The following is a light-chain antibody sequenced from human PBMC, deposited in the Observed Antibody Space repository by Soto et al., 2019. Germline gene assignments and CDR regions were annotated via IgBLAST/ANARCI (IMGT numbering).Light chain of an antibody. CDR2: DAS. CDR1: QSVSSSQ. V-gene: IGKV3D-20*02. Sequence: IVSTSSPGTPSLSPGESATFSCRASQSVSSSQLAWYQQKPGQAPRLLIYDASNRATGIPARFSGSGSETDFTLTISSLEPEDFAVYYCQHRMNWPLTFGQGTRLEIK. CDR3: QHRMNWPLT. J-gene: IGKJ5*01.